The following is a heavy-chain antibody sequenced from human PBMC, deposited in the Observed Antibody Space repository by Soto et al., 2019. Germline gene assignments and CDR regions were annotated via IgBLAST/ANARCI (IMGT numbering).Heavy chain of an antibody. CDR3: ARVKGSGWLNWFDP. J-gene: IGHJ5*02. CDR1: GYTFTSYG. CDR2: SSAYMGNT. D-gene: IGHD6-19*01. Sequence: QVQLVQSGAEVKKPGASVKVSCKASGYTFTSYGISWVRQAPGKGLEWMGWSSAYMGNTNYAQKTQGRVTMTTDTPSSRAYMEVWSMRSDDTAVYYCARVKGSGWLNWFDPWGKGTLVTVS. V-gene: IGHV1-18*01.